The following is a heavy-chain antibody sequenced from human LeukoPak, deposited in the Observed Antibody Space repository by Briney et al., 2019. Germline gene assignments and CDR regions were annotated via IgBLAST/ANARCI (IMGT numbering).Heavy chain of an antibody. CDR1: GFTFSVYG. V-gene: IGHV3-30*03. D-gene: IGHD5-12*01. CDR3: ARGAEVATRSFDY. Sequence: PGGSLRLSCAASGFTFSVYGMYWVRQPPGKGLEWVALISYDGTDKYHVDSVKGRFTISRDNAKNSLYLQMNSLRAEDTAVYYCARGAEVATRSFDYWGQGTLVTVSS. CDR2: ISYDGTDK. J-gene: IGHJ4*02.